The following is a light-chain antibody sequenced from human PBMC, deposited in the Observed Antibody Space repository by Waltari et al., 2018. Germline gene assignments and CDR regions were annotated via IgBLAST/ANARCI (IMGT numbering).Light chain of an antibody. Sequence: DIVMTQSPDSLAVALGERATINGTSSQSVLYSSNNKNYVAWYQQKPGQPPKLLIYWASTRESGVPDRFSGSGSGTDFTLTISSLQAEDVAVYYCQQYYSTPLTFGGGTKVEIK. V-gene: IGKV4-1*01. CDR3: QQYYSTPLT. CDR2: WAS. CDR1: QSVLYSSNNKNY. J-gene: IGKJ4*01.